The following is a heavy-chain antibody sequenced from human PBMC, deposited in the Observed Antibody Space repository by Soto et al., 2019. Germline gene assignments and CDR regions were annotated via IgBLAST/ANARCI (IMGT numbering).Heavy chain of an antibody. Sequence: SETLSLTCAVYDESCSAYIWTWIRQTPGKGLQWIGQINHSGSASYNPSLKSRVTISVHTSNSQFSLELSSVTAADTAVYYCARGLITGSHYSGGWYYFDSWGQGTQVTVPQ. CDR3: ARGLITGSHYSGGWYYFDS. J-gene: IGHJ4*02. V-gene: IGHV4-34*01. CDR2: INHSGSA. CDR1: DESCSAYI. D-gene: IGHD6-19*01.